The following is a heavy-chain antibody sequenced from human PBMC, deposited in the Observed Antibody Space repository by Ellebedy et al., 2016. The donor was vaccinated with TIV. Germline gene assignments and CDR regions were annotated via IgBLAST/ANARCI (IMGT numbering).Heavy chain of an antibody. J-gene: IGHJ4*02. CDR3: ASIPPYYDSSGGY. D-gene: IGHD3-22*01. CDR2: IYYSGST. Sequence: SETLSLTXTVSGGSISSYYWSWIRQPPGKGLEWIGYIYYSGSTYYNPSLKSRVTISVDTSKNQFSLKLSSVTAADTAVYYCASIPPYYDSSGGYWGQGTLVTVSS. CDR1: GGSISSYY. V-gene: IGHV4-59*06.